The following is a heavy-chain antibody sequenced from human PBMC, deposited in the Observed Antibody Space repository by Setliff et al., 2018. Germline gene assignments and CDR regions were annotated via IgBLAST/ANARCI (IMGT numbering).Heavy chain of an antibody. J-gene: IGHJ6*02. CDR2: IKRDGSET. D-gene: IGHD2-15*01. Sequence: GGSLRLSCAASGFIFIKYWMTWVRQAPGKGLGWVANIKRDGSETYYMDSVRGRFVISRDNAKNSLYLQMRSLRVEDRALYYCASATLQRKFQSPRGLDVWGQGTTVTVSS. CDR1: GFIFIKYW. V-gene: IGHV3-7*01. CDR3: ASATLQRKFQSPRGLDV.